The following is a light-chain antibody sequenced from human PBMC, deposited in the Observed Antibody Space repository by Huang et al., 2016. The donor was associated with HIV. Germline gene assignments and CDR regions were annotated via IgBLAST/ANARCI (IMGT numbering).Light chain of an antibody. V-gene: IGKV1-NL1*01. CDR1: QGIGNS. CDR2: ATS. J-gene: IGKJ1*01. Sequence: DIQMIQSPSPLSASVGDRVTITCRASQGIGNSLAWYQQKPEQAPRLLLYATSTLESGVPSRFSGSGSGTHYTLTINTLQPEDIASYYCQQYHSLPWTFGQGTKVEIK. CDR3: QQYHSLPWT.